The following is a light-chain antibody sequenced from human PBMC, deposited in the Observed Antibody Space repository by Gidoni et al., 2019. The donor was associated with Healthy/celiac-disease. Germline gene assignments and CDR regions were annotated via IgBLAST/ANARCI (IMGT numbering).Light chain of an antibody. CDR1: SSDVGSYNL. V-gene: IGLV2-23*01. CDR3: CSYAGSSTVV. Sequence: QSALTQPASESGSPGQSITISCTGTSSDVGSYNLVSWYQQHPGKAPKLMIYEGSKRPSGVSNRFSGSKSGNTASLTISGLQAEDEADDYCCSYAGSSTVVFGGGTKLTVL. J-gene: IGLJ2*01. CDR2: EGS.